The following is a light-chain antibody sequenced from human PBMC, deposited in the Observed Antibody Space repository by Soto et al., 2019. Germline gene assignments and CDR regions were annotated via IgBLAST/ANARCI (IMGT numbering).Light chain of an antibody. J-gene: IGKJ1*01. CDR2: RAS. CDR1: QNVLNNY. V-gene: IGKV3-20*01. CDR3: QQYNKWT. Sequence: EIVLTQSPGTLSLSPGERVTLSCRASQNVLNNYLSWYQQKLGQAPRLLIYRASNRATGVPDRISGSGSGTDFTLVISSLQSEDFAVYYCQQYNKWTFGQGTKVDIK.